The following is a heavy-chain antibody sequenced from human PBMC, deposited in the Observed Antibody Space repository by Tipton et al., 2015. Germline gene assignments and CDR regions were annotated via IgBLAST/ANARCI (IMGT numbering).Heavy chain of an antibody. V-gene: IGHV3-11*01. CDR3: AEGGTTLDY. CDR1: GFTFSDYY. CDR2: ISSSGSMV. Sequence: SLRLSCAASGFTFSDYYMDWIRQVPGKGLEWISHISSSGSMVYYTDSVEGRFTISRDNAKNSLNLQMNSLRAEDTAVYYCAEGGTTLDYWGQGTLVTVSS. J-gene: IGHJ4*02. D-gene: IGHD1-1*01.